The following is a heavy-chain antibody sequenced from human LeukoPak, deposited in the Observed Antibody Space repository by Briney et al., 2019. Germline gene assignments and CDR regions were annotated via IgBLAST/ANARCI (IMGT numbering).Heavy chain of an antibody. J-gene: IGHJ4*02. D-gene: IGHD3-22*01. CDR1: GGSISSSSYY. CDR2: IYYSGGT. V-gene: IGHV4-39*01. CDR3: ARLSGYYPYYFDY. Sequence: PSETLSLTCTVSGGSISSSSYYWGWIRQPPGKGLEWIGSIYYSGGTYYNPSLKSRVTISVDTSKNQFSLKLSSVTAADTAVYYCARLSGYYPYYFDYWGQGTLVTVSS.